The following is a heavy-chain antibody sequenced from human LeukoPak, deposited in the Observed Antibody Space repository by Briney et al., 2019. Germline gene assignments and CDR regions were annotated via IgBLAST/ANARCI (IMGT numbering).Heavy chain of an antibody. V-gene: IGHV3-49*04. CDR2: IRSKAYGGTT. CDR1: GFTFGDYA. CDR3: ASLNDYEGALNI. D-gene: IGHD4-17*01. Sequence: GGSLRLSCTASGFTFGDYAMSWVRQAPGKGLEWVGFIRSKAYGGTTEYAASVKGRFTISRDDSKSIAYLQMNSLKTEDTAVYYCASLNDYEGALNIWGQGTMVTVSS. J-gene: IGHJ3*02.